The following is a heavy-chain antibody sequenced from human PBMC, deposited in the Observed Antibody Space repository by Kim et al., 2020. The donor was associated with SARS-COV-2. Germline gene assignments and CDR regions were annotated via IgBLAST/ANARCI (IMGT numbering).Heavy chain of an antibody. J-gene: IGHJ4*02. CDR1: SDSISSYY. D-gene: IGHD6-13*01. Sequence: SETLSLTCTVSSDSISSYYCSWIRQLPGKGLEWIGYIYYSGTTNYNPALNSRVTISWDTSKNQFSLELTSVTDADTAVYYCARSDGRGSWPQFDYWCQG. V-gene: IGHV4-59*01. CDR3: ARSDGRGSWPQFDY. CDR2: IYYSGTT.